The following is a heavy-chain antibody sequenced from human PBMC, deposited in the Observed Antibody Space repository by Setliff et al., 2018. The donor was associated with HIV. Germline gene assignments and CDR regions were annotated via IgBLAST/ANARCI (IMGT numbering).Heavy chain of an antibody. D-gene: IGHD3-10*01. V-gene: IGHV3-21*01. CDR2: ISSSSSYI. CDR1: GFTFSSFG. Sequence: GGSLRLSCAASGFTFSSFGMDWVRQAPGKGLEWVSSISSSSSYIYYTDSVKGRFTISRDNAKNSLYLQMNSLRAEDTAVYYCARGTGGHYYYYYYMDVWGKGTTVTVSS. J-gene: IGHJ6*03. CDR3: ARGTGGHYYYYYYMDV.